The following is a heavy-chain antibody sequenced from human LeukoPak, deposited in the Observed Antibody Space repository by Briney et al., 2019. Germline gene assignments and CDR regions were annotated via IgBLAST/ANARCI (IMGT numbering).Heavy chain of an antibody. CDR1: GFTFSNYR. Sequence: GGSLRLSCAASGFTFSNYRMTWVRQAPGQGLVCVSLISPDGSVTTYADSVKGRFTISRDNAKSTLYLQMHSLRAEDTAVYFCIRAAQMDVWGKGITVTVSS. CDR3: IRAAQMDV. V-gene: IGHV3-74*01. CDR2: ISPDGSVT. J-gene: IGHJ6*04.